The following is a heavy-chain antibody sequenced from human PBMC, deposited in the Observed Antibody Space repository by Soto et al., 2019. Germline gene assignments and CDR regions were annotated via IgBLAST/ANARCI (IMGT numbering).Heavy chain of an antibody. V-gene: IGHV6-1*01. CDR2: TYYRSKWYN. J-gene: IGHJ6*02. D-gene: IGHD1-7*01. CDR1: GDSVSSNSAA. Sequence: SQTLSLTCAISGDSVSSNSAAWNWIRQSPSRGLEWLGRTYYRSKWYNDYAVSVKSRITINPDTSKNQFSLQLNSVTPEDTAVYYCARVAPHRVRITGTNYSSYGMDVWGQGTTVTVSS. CDR3: ARVAPHRVRITGTNYSSYGMDV.